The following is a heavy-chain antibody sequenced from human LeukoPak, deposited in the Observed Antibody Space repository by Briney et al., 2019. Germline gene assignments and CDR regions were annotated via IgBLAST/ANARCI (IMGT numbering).Heavy chain of an antibody. CDR3: AMSSSVTRFDY. CDR1: GGSIRSGSFY. D-gene: IGHD6-19*01. J-gene: IGHJ4*02. V-gene: IGHV4-61*02. Sequence: SQTLSLTCTVSGGSIRSGSFYWSWIRQPAGKGLEWIGRISTNGNTNYNPSLKSRVIISVDTSKNQFSLMLNSVTAADTAVYYCAMSSSVTRFDYWGQGTLVTVSS. CDR2: ISTNGNT.